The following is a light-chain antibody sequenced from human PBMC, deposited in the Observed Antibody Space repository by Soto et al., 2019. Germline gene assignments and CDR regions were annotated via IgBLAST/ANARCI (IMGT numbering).Light chain of an antibody. J-gene: IGLJ3*02. CDR3: ASYTRSSAWV. CDR1: SSDVGAYKY. V-gene: IGLV2-14*01. Sequence: QSVLTQPASVSGSPGQSITISCTGTSSDVGAYKYVSWYQQHPGKAPKLMIYEVSSRPSGVSNRFSGSKSGNTASLTISGLQAEDEADYYCASYTRSSAWVFGGGTKLTVL. CDR2: EVS.